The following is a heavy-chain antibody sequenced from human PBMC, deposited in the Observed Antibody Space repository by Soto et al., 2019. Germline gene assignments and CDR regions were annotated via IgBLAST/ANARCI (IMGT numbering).Heavy chain of an antibody. V-gene: IGHV3-23*01. CDR3: AKIGYSGKIDY. CDR2: ISGSGGST. J-gene: IGHJ4*02. D-gene: IGHD1-26*01. CDR1: GFTFSSYA. Sequence: VVSRRISWAASGFTFSSYAMSWVRQAPGKGLEWVSAISGSGGSTYYAGSVKGRFTISRDNSKNTLYLQMNSLRAEDTAVYYCAKIGYSGKIDYWGQGTLVTVSS.